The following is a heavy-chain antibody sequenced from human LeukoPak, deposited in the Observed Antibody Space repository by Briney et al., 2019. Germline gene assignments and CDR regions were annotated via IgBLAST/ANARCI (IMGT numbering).Heavy chain of an antibody. Sequence: SVKVSCKASGGTFSSYAISWVRQAPGQGLEWMGGIIPIFGTANYAQKFQGRVTITTDESTSTACMELSSLRSEDTAVYYCARWGDYYYDSSGYSGWGQGTLVTVSS. J-gene: IGHJ4*02. CDR1: GGTFSSYA. V-gene: IGHV1-69*05. CDR2: IIPIFGTA. CDR3: ARWGDYYYDSSGYSG. D-gene: IGHD3-22*01.